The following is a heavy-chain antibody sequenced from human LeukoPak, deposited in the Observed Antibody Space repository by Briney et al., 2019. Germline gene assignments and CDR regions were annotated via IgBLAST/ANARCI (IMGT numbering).Heavy chain of an antibody. CDR1: GGTFSRFT. J-gene: IGHJ4*02. D-gene: IGHD7-27*01. CDR2: MSPNSGNT. CDR3: VGGAPNWGFDF. Sequence: ASVKVSCKASGGTFSRFTISWVRQAPGQGFEWMGWMSPNSGNTGYAQKFQGRVTMTRDTSTSTAYMELSSLRSEDTAVYYCVGGAPNWGFDFWGRGTLATVSS. V-gene: IGHV1-8*01.